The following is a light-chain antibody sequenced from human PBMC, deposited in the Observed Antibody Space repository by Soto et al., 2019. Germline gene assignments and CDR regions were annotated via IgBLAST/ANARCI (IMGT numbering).Light chain of an antibody. CDR2: KDS. CDR3: YSAADNNGV. J-gene: IGLJ2*01. V-gene: IGLV3-27*01. Sequence: SSELTQPSSVSVSPGQTARITCSGDILTKKYARWFQQKPGQAPVVVLYKDSERPSGIPERFSGSSSGTTVTLTISGAQVEDEADYYCYSAADNNGVFGGGTKLTVL. CDR1: ILTKKY.